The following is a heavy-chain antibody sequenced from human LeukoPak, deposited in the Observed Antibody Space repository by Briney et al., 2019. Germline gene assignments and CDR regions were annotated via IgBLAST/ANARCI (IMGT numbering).Heavy chain of an antibody. Sequence: SETLSLTCAVSGGSISSSNWWSWVRQPPGKGLEWIGEIYHSGSTNYNPSLKSRVTISVDKSKNQFSLKLSSVTAADTAVYYCARRQTGSYNRYFDYWGQGTLVTVSS. CDR3: ARRQTGSYNRYFDY. V-gene: IGHV4-4*02. CDR2: IYHSGST. D-gene: IGHD3-10*01. J-gene: IGHJ4*02. CDR1: GGSISSSNW.